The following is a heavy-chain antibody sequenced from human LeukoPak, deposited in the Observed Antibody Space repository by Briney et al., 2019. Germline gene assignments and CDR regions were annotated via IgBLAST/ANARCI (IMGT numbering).Heavy chain of an antibody. D-gene: IGHD3-16*02. Sequence: KASETLSLTCTVSGASMSSSSSYYWGWIRQPPGKGLEWIGTIYYTGTTYFNPSLKSRVTISVDASKNQFSLTLSSVTAADTAVYYCARGGYVWGSYRLFDYWGQGTLVTVSS. CDR1: GASMSSSSSYY. CDR3: ARGGYVWGSYRLFDY. CDR2: IYYTGTT. V-gene: IGHV4-39*01. J-gene: IGHJ4*02.